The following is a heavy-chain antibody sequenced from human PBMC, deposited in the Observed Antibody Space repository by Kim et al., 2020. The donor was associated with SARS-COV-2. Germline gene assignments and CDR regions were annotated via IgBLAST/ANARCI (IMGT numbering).Heavy chain of an antibody. CDR3: ARRRGHCSSTSCQPGFD. CDR2: ISYDGSNK. Sequence: GGSLRLSCAASGFTFSSYAMHWVRQAPGKGLEWVAVISYDGSNKYYADSVKGRFTISRDNSKNTLYLQMNSLRAEDTAVYYCARRRGHCSSTSCQPGFD. CDR1: GFTFSSYA. J-gene: IGHJ4*01. D-gene: IGHD2-2*01. V-gene: IGHV3-30-3*01.